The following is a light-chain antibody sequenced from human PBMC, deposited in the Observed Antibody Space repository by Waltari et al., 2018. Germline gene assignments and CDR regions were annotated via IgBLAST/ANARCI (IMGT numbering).Light chain of an antibody. CDR2: KAS. CDR1: QTINNW. CDR3: QQYNGYPWT. Sequence: DIQMTQSPSTLSASVGDRVTITCRASQTINNWLAWYQQKSGKAPKLLIDKASILEGGVPARFSAGGSGTEFTLTISSLHPDDFASYYCQQYNGYPWTFGQGTKVEIK. V-gene: IGKV1-5*03. J-gene: IGKJ1*01.